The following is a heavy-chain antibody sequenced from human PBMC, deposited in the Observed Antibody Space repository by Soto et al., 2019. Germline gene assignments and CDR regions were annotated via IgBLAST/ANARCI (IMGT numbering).Heavy chain of an antibody. D-gene: IGHD3-3*01. CDR1: GGSISSYY. V-gene: IGHV4-59*08. J-gene: IGHJ6*03. CDR2: IYYSGST. CDR3: ARLGWPMDFWSGYYRWADYYYYYKDV. Sequence: SETLSLTCTVSGGSISSYYWSWIRQPPGKGLEWIGYIYYSGSTNYNPSLKSPVTISVETSKNQFSLKLSSVTAADTAVYYCARLGWPMDFWSGYYRWADYYYYYKDVWGKGTTVTVSS.